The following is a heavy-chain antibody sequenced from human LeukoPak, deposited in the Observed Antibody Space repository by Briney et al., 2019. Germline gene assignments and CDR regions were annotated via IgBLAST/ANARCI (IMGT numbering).Heavy chain of an antibody. Sequence: GASVKVSCKASGYTFTGYYMHWVRQAPGKGLEWMGGFDPEDGETIYAQKFQGRVTMTEDTSTDTAYMKLSSLRSEDTAVYYCVRNHGDSSSPAYYYYYYMDVWGKGTTVTVSS. CDR2: FDPEDGET. V-gene: IGHV1-24*01. CDR1: GYTFTGYY. CDR3: VRNHGDSSSPAYYYYYYMDV. J-gene: IGHJ6*03. D-gene: IGHD6-6*01.